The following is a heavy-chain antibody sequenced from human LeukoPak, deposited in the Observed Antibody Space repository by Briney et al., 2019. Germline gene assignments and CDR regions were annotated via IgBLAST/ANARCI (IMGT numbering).Heavy chain of an antibody. Sequence: GGSLRLSCAASGFSVINHFMHWVRQAPGEGLQWVSTINGAGVTCYAASVKGRFTISRDTVKNTFSLQMNNLRADDTAVYFCARRGVQGYMDVWGKGTTVTVSS. D-gene: IGHD1-26*01. V-gene: IGHV3-53*01. CDR3: ARRGVQGYMDV. CDR1: GFSVINHF. CDR2: INGAGVT. J-gene: IGHJ6*03.